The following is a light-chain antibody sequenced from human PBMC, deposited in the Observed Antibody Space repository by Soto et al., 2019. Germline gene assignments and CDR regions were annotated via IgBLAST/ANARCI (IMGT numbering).Light chain of an antibody. CDR2: ASS. CDR3: QQYYAYPRT. J-gene: IGKJ1*01. Sequence: AIRVTQSPSSISASTGDTVTITCRASQEISTFLAWSQHRPGKAPYLLLYASSTLQSGVPSRFSGSGSGTDYTLTISYLQSAGSATYYCQQYYAYPRTFAQGTKVEIQ. CDR1: QEISTF. V-gene: IGKV1-8*01.